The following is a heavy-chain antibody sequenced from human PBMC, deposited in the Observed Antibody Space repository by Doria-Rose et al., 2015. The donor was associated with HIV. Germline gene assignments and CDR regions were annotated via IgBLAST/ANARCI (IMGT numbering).Heavy chain of an antibody. CDR3: ARIKSSRWYHKYYFDF. CDR1: GVSLSSPGMG. D-gene: IGHD6-13*01. J-gene: IGHJ4*02. Sequence: QESGPVLVKPTEILTLTCTVSGVSLSSPGMGVSWIRQPPGQALEWLANIFSDDDRSYKTSLKSRLTISRGTSKSQVVLTMTDMDPVDTATYYCARIKSSRWYHKYYFDFWGQGTLVIVSA. CDR2: IFSDDDR. V-gene: IGHV2-26*01.